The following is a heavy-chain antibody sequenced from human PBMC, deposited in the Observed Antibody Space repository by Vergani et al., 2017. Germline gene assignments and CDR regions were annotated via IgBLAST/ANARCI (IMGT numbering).Heavy chain of an antibody. D-gene: IGHD6-19*01. CDR2: IRSKANSYGT. Sequence: VQLVESGGGLVKPGGSLRLSCAASGFTFSGSAMHWVPQASGKGLEWVGRIRSKANSYGTAYAASLKGRFTISRDDSKNTAYLQMNSLKTEDTAVYYCTSIAVAGTDYWGQGTVVTVSS. V-gene: IGHV3-73*01. CDR3: TSIAVAGTDY. J-gene: IGHJ4*02. CDR1: GFTFSGSA.